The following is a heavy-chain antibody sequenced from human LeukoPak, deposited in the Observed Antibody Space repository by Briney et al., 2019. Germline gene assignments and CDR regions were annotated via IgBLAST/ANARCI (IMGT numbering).Heavy chain of an antibody. J-gene: IGHJ1*01. CDR1: GFAFSSYA. V-gene: IGHV3-23*01. Sequence: GGTLRLFWAASGFAFSSYAMSWVRQATGKGLEWVSGTTFSGGTTYYADSVKGRFTISRDNSENTLYLQMNSLRAEDTAVYYCAKDLPSSDWGQGTLVTVSS. CDR3: AKDLPSSD. CDR2: TTFSGGTT. D-gene: IGHD5/OR15-5a*01.